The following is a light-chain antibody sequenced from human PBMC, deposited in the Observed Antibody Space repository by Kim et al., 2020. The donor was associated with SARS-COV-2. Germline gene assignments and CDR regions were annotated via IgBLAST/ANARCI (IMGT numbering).Light chain of an antibody. CDR2: NTS. J-gene: IGKJ5*01. CDR3: QQYDNVPIT. CDR1: QDIREY. Sequence: ASVGNKVTILSQADQDIREYLTSYQHKPGKAPKVLIYNTSNLEVGVPSTFSGSGSGTHFNLTIGSLQPEDVATYYCQQYDNVPITFGQGTRLEIK. V-gene: IGKV1-33*01.